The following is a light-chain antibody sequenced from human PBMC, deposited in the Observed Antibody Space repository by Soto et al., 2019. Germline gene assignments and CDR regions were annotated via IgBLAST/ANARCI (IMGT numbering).Light chain of an antibody. CDR3: QKYYSAPET. J-gene: IGKJ1*01. CDR1: QGISSY. Sequence: DIQMTQSPSSLSASVGDRVTITCRASQGISSYLAWYQQKSGKVPKVLIYAASTLHSGVPSRFSGSGSGTDFTLTISNVQPEDVATYYCQKYYSAPETFGQGTKVDIK. V-gene: IGKV1-27*01. CDR2: AAS.